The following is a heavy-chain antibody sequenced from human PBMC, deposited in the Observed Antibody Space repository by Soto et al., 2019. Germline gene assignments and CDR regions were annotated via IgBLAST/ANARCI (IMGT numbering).Heavy chain of an antibody. D-gene: IGHD4-4*01. CDR1: GFTFSSYS. J-gene: IGHJ6*02. CDR3: ARDADDYSNNYYYYYGMDV. V-gene: IGHV3-21*01. Sequence: GGSLRLSCAASGFTFSSYSMNWVRQAPGKGLEWVSSISSSSSYIYYADSVKGRFTISRDNAKNSLYLQMNSLRAEDTAVYYCARDADDYSNNYYYYYGMDVWGQGTKVTVSS. CDR2: ISSSSSYI.